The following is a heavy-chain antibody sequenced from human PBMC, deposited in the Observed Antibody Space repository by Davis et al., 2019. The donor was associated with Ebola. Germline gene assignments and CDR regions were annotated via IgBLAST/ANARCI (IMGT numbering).Heavy chain of an antibody. V-gene: IGHV1-69-2*01. D-gene: IGHD3-9*01. CDR1: GYSFSDYH. CDR2: VYPTGGKT. Sequence: VPVSCKGSGYSFSDYHIHLVPGAPATGLVWVVLVYPTGGKTVYAEKFQDRVTIAADRSTDTVYMELSSLRFEDTAVYYCTTLDILTAYVPYAMDVWGQGTKVTVS. CDR3: TTLDILTAYVPYAMDV. J-gene: IGHJ6*02.